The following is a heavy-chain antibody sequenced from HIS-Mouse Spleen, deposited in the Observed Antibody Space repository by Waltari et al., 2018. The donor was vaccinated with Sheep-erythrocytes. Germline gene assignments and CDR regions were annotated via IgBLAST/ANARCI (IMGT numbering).Heavy chain of an antibody. J-gene: IGHJ6*02. V-gene: IGHV3-9*01. Sequence: EVQLVESGGGLVQPGRSLRLSCAASGFTFDDYAMHWVRQAPGKGLEWVSGISWNSGSIGYADSVKCRFTISRDNAKNSLYLQMNSLRAEDTALYYCAKDIGTGLSYGMDVWGQGTTVTVSS. CDR1: GFTFDDYA. CDR2: ISWNSGSI. CDR3: AKDIGTGLSYGMDV. D-gene: IGHD1-1*01.